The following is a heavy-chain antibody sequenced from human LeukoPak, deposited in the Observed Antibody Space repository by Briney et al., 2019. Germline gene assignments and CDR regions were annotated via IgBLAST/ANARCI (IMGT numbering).Heavy chain of an antibody. D-gene: IGHD6-19*01. CDR1: GGSISSYY. CDR2: IYYSGST. J-gene: IGHJ4*02. Sequence: PSETLSLTCTVSGGSISSYYWSWIRQPPGKGLEWIGYIYYSGSTNYNPSLKGRVTISVDTSKNQFSLKLSSVTAADTAVYYCARHSVAAVRGFDYWGQGTLVTVSS. CDR3: ARHSVAAVRGFDY. V-gene: IGHV4-59*08.